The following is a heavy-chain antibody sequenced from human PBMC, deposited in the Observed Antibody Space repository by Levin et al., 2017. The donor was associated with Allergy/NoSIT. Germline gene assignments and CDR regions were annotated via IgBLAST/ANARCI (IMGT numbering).Heavy chain of an antibody. Sequence: GASVKVSCKASGGTFSSYAISWVRQAPGQGLEWMGRIIPILGIANYAQKFQGRVTITADKSTSTAYMELSSLRSEDTAVYYCARDDPADAFDIWGQGTMVTVSS. D-gene: IGHD2-2*01. CDR3: ARDDPADAFDI. V-gene: IGHV1-69*04. CDR1: GGTFSSYA. CDR2: IIPILGIA. J-gene: IGHJ3*02.